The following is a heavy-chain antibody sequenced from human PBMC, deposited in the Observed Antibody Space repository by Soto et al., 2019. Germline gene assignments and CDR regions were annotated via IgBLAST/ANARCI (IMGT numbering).Heavy chain of an antibody. V-gene: IGHV3-30*18. D-gene: IGHD2-15*01. Sequence: GGSLRRSCEVSGFTFSTHGMHWVLQAPCKGLEWVAGTSYDGTNKYYARSVQGRFTISRENSMKTLYLQMNSLGTEDTAVYYCAKDLSGARWYYDALDVWGQGTTVTV. CDR3: AKDLSGARWYYDALDV. CDR2: TSYDGTNK. J-gene: IGHJ6*02. CDR1: GFTFSTHG.